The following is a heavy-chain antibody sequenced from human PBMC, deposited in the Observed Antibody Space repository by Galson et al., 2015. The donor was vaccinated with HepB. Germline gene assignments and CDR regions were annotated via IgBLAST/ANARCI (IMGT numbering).Heavy chain of an antibody. V-gene: IGHV3-30*18. CDR2: ISYDGSNK. J-gene: IGHJ6*02. CDR3: AKDRVVTMVRGVINSYYGVDV. Sequence: SLRLGCAASGFTFSSHGMHWVRQAPGKGLEWVAVISYDGSNKFYADSVKGRFTTSRDNSKNTLYLQMNSLRAEDTAMYYCAKDRVVTMVRGVINSYYGVDVWGQGTTVTVSS. D-gene: IGHD3-10*01. CDR1: GFTFSSHG.